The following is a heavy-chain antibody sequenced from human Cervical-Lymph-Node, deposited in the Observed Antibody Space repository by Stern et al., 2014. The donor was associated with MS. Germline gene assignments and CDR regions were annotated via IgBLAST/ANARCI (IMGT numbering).Heavy chain of an antibody. CDR2: ISYDGSNK. J-gene: IGHJ4*02. V-gene: IGHV3-30*01. CDR1: GVTFSSYA. Sequence: VQLVESGGGVAQPGRSLRLSCAASGVTFSSYAMHWVRQAPGQGLEWVAVISYDGSNKYYADSVKGRFTISRDNSKNTLYLQMNSLRAEDTAVYYCARAYGERRPFDYWGQGTLVTVSS. D-gene: IGHD2-8*01. CDR3: ARAYGERRPFDY.